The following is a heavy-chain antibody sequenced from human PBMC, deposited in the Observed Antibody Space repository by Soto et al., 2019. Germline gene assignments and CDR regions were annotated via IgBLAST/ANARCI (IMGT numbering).Heavy chain of an antibody. V-gene: IGHV5-10-1*01. CDR3: ARQIYDSDTGPNFQYYFDS. D-gene: IGHD3-22*01. Sequence: GEALKISCNGSGYSFAVYWITGVRQKAGKGLEWMGRIDPSDSQTYYSPSFRGHVTISVTKSITTVFLQWSSLRASDTAMYYCARQIYDSDTGPNFQYYFDSWGQGTPVTVSS. CDR1: GYSFAVYW. CDR2: IDPSDSQT. J-gene: IGHJ4*02.